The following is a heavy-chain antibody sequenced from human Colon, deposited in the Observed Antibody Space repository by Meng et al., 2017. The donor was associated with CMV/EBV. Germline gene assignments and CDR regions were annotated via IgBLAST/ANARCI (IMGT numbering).Heavy chain of an antibody. J-gene: IGHJ5*02. D-gene: IGHD2-15*01. V-gene: IGHV3-7*01. CDR2: IKEDGSEK. Sequence: GGSLRLSCAASGFTFSNYAMTWVRQAPGKGLEWVANIKEDGSEKYYVDSVKGRFTISRDNAKNSLFLQMNTLRAEDTAVYYCARSHVVPCDAWGQGTLVTVSS. CDR3: ARSHVVPCDA. CDR1: GFTFSNYA.